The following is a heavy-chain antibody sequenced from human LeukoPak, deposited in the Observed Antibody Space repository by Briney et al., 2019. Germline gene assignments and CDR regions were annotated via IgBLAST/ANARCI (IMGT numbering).Heavy chain of an antibody. CDR2: ISGSGGST. D-gene: IGHD5-24*01. V-gene: IGHV3-23*01. CDR3: ARGRDPFYFDY. J-gene: IGHJ4*02. Sequence: PGGSLRLSCAASGFTFSSDAMSWVRQAPGKGLEWVSAISGSGGSTYYADSVKGRFTISRDNSKNTLYLQMGSLRAEDMAVYYCARGRDPFYFDYWGQGTLVAVSS. CDR1: GFTFSSDA.